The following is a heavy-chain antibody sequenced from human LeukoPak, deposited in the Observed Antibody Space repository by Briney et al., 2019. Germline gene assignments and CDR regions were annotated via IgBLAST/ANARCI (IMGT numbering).Heavy chain of an antibody. J-gene: IGHJ4*02. CDR1: GFTFSSYA. V-gene: IGHV3-30*18. CDR2: ISYDGSNK. CDR3: AKHEGPIAVVFYFDY. D-gene: IGHD6-19*01. Sequence: QPGRSLRLSCAASGFTFSSYAMYWVRQTPGKGLEWVAGISYDGSNKYYTDSVKGRFTISRDNSKNTLYLQMNSLRAEDTAVYYCAKHEGPIAVVFYFDYWGQGTLVTVSS.